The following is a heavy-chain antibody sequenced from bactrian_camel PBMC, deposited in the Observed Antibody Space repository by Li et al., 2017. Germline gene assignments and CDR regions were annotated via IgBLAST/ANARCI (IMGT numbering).Heavy chain of an antibody. V-gene: IGHV3S53*01. D-gene: IGHD6*01. CDR2: ITTDGTT. Sequence: HVQLVESGGGSVQAGGSLKLSCTASRYIFSRCGMGWYRQAPGKEDERELVSTITTDGTTRYVDSVKGRFTISQDNAKNTLYLQMNSLKPEDTAMYYCAAEWGSCGGTTWTLTSRYHYWGRGTQVTVS. CDR3: AAEWGSCGGTTWTLTSRYHY. J-gene: IGHJ4*01. CDR1: RYIFSRCG.